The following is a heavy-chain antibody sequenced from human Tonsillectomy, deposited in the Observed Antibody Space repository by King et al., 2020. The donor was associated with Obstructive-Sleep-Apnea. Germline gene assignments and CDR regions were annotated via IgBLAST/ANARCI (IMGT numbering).Heavy chain of an antibody. Sequence: QLVQSGAEVKKPGATVKVSCKASGYVFTSHPIHWVRQAPGQRLEWMGWINGGTGNTKYSQKIQGRVTITRETSATTAYMELSSLRSEDTAVYYCARTGTGSGDLRGGGLDVGGQGTTVTVSS. CDR2: INGGTGNT. J-gene: IGHJ6*02. V-gene: IGHV1-3*01. D-gene: IGHD1-1*01. CDR3: ARTGTGSGDLRGGGLDV. CDR1: GYVFTSHP.